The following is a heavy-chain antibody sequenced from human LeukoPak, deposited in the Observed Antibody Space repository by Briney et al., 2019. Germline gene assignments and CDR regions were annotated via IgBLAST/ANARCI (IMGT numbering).Heavy chain of an antibody. CDR1: GYTFTSYY. D-gene: IGHD6-19*01. CDR3: ARENRYSSGWPLRPSSTGWFDP. CDR2: INPSGGST. Sequence: ASVKVSCKASGYTFTSYYMHWVRQAPGQGLEWMGIINPSGGSTSYAQKFQGRVTMTRDMSTSTVYMELSSLRSEDTAVYYCARENRYSSGWPLRPSSTGWFDPWGQGTLVTVSS. V-gene: IGHV1-46*01. J-gene: IGHJ5*02.